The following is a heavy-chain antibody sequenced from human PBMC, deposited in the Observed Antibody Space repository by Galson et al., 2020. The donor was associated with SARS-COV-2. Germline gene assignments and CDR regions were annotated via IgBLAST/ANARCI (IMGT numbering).Heavy chain of an antibody. CDR3: ARAPYSGNSINTLDY. Sequence: ALHGESLKISCAASGFTFSSYAMSWVRQAPGKGLEWVSRVNSDGSSTTYADSVKGRFTISRDNAKNTLYLQMNSLRADDTAVYYCARAPYSGNSINTLDYCGQGTLVTVSS. D-gene: IGHD1-26*01. J-gene: IGHJ4*02. CDR2: VNSDGSST. V-gene: IGHV3-74*01. CDR1: GFTFSSYA.